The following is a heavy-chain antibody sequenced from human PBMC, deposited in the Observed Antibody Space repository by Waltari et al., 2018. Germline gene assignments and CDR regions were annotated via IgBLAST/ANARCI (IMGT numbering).Heavy chain of an antibody. J-gene: IGHJ3*02. D-gene: IGHD2-21*02. CDR1: GGSISSYS. CDR3: ARDRILPRI. CDR2: IYYSGST. Sequence: QVQLQESGPGLVKPSETLSLTCTVSGGSISSYSWSWIRQPPGKGLEWIGYIYYSGSTNYNPSLKSRVTISVDTSKNQFSLKLSSVTAADTAVYYCARDRILPRIWGQGTMVTVSS. V-gene: IGHV4-59*01.